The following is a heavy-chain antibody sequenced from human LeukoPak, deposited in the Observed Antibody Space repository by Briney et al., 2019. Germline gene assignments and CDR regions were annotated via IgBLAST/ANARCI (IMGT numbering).Heavy chain of an antibody. D-gene: IGHD3-16*01. CDR3: GRAFPPLRTSSAGDL. CDR2: ISGLSTHI. J-gene: IGHJ4*02. V-gene: IGHV3-69-1*02. CDR1: GFTFSDYD. Sequence: PGGSLRLSCSASGFTFSDYDMNWVRQAPGKGLEWVSSISGLSTHIYYGDSVKGRFGISRDNAKNSVYLQMNSLGVEDTAIYYCGRAFPPLRTSSAGDLWGQGILVTVSS.